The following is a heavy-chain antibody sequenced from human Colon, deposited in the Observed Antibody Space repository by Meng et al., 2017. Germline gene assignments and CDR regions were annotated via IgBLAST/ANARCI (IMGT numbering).Heavy chain of an antibody. CDR3: ARGASDYDFDY. CDR1: GGSVSSGSYY. CDR2: IYYSGST. D-gene: IGHD3-22*01. V-gene: IGHV4-61*01. Sequence: VSPHESGPGPVRPSETLSLTCPVSGGSVSSGSYYWSWFREPPGKGLEWIGYIYYSGSTNYNPSLKSRVTISVDTSQDQFSLKLSSVNAADTAVYYCARGASDYDFDYWGQGTLVTVSS. J-gene: IGHJ4*02.